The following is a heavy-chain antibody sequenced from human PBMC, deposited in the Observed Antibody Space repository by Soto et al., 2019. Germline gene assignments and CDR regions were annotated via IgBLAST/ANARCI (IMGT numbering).Heavy chain of an antibody. CDR3: AREKTPYQLLYYYYGMDV. CDR2: INPSGGST. CDR1: GYTFTSYY. V-gene: IGHV1-46*03. D-gene: IGHD2-2*01. J-gene: IGHJ6*02. Sequence: ASVKVSCKASGYTFTSYYMHWVRQAPGQGLEWMGIINPSGGSTSYAQKFQGRVTMTRDTSTSTVYMELSSLRSEDTAVYYCAREKTPYQLLYYYYGMDVWGQGTTVTVSS.